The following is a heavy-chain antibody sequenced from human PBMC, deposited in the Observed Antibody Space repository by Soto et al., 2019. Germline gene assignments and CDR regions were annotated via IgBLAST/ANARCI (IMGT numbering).Heavy chain of an antibody. Sequence: SVKVSCKASGFNFRTTAVQWVRQARGQRLEWIGWIVVGSGNTNYAQKFQERVTITRDMSTSTAYMDVSSLRSEDTAVYYCAADPYYYDSSDYYSFDQWGQGTLVNVSS. J-gene: IGHJ4*02. CDR1: GFNFRTTA. CDR2: IVVGSGNT. CDR3: AADPYYYDSSDYYSFDQ. D-gene: IGHD3-22*01. V-gene: IGHV1-58*01.